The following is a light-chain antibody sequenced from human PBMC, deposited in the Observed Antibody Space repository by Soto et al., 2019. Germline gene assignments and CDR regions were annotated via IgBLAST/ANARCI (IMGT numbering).Light chain of an antibody. V-gene: IGLV1-44*01. J-gene: IGLJ1*01. CDR2: SND. CDR3: AAWDDSLNGYV. Sequence: QSVLTQPPSASGTPGQRVTISCSGSSSNIRSYTVNWYKQLPGTAPKLLIYSNDRRPSRVPDRFSGSKSGTSASLAISGLQSEDEADYYCAAWDDSLNGYVFGNGTKVNVL. CDR1: SSNIRSYT.